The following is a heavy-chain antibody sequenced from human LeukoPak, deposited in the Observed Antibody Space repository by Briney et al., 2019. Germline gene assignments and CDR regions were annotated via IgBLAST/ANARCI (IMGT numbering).Heavy chain of an antibody. CDR1: GGIFSSYG. Sequence: SVKVSCKASGGIFSSYGISWVRQAPGQGLEWTGRIIPILGIVSYAQKFQGRVTITADKSTSTAYMELSSLRSEDSAVYYCARLVVTAIPVLDSWGLGTLVTVSS. V-gene: IGHV1-69*04. J-gene: IGHJ4*02. D-gene: IGHD2-21*02. CDR3: ARLVVTAIPVLDS. CDR2: IIPILGIV.